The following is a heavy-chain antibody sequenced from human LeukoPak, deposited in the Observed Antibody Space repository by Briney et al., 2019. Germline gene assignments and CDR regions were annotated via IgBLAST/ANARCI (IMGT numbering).Heavy chain of an antibody. V-gene: IGHV4-59*01. Sequence: SETLSLTCTVSGGSISSYYWSWIRQPPGKGLEWIGYIYYSGSTNYNPSLKSRVTISVDTSKNQFSLKLSSVTAADTAVYYCARVGYDILTGSTSWFDPWGQGTLVTVSS. CDR1: GGSISSYY. J-gene: IGHJ5*02. CDR2: IYYSGST. CDR3: ARVGYDILTGSTSWFDP. D-gene: IGHD3-9*01.